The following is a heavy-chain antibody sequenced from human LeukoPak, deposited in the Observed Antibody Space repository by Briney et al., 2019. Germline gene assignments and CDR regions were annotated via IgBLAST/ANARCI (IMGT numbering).Heavy chain of an antibody. D-gene: IGHD3-10*01. Sequence: PGGSLRLSCAASGFTFSSYAVNWVRQAPGKGLEWVSVISGSGGSTNYADSVKGRFTISRDNSKNTLYLQMNSLRAEDTAAYYCAKDRRTITTRGAFDIWGQGTMASISS. J-gene: IGHJ3*02. CDR1: GFTFSSYA. V-gene: IGHV3-23*01. CDR3: AKDRRTITTRGAFDI. CDR2: ISGSGGST.